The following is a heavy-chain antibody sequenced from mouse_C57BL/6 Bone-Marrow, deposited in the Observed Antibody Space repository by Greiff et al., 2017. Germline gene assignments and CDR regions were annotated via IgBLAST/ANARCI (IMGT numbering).Heavy chain of an antibody. J-gene: IGHJ3*01. CDR1: GFTFSSYT. Sequence: EVKLMESGGGLVKPGGSLKLSCAASGFTFSSYTMSWVRQTPEKRLEWVATISGGGGNTYYPDSVKGRFTISRDNAKNTLYLQMSSLRSEDTALYDCARGNCYGISAWFAYWGQGTLVTVSA. D-gene: IGHD1-1*01. CDR2: ISGGGGNT. V-gene: IGHV5-9*01. CDR3: ARGNCYGISAWFAY.